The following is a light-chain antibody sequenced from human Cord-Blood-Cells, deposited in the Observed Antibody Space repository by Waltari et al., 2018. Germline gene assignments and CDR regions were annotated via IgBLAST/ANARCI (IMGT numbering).Light chain of an antibody. CDR3: QQLNSYPLT. CDR2: AAS. J-gene: IGKJ4*01. CDR1: QGISSY. V-gene: IGKV1-9*01. Sequence: DIQLTQSPSFLSASVGDRVTITCLASQGISSYLAWYQQKPGKTPKLLIYAASTLQSGVPSRVSGSGSGTEFTLTISSLQPEDFATYYCQQLNSYPLTFGGGTKVEIK.